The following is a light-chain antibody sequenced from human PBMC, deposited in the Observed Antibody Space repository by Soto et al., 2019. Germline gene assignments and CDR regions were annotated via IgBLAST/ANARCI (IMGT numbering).Light chain of an antibody. Sequence: EVVLTQSPATLSLSPGERATLSCRASQSVGSQLAWYQQKPGQASRLLINDASNRATGIPARFSGSGSGTDFTLTISSLEPEDFAVYYCQQRSSWPLTFGGGTKVEIK. CDR3: QQRSSWPLT. CDR2: DAS. CDR1: QSVGSQ. J-gene: IGKJ4*01. V-gene: IGKV3-11*01.